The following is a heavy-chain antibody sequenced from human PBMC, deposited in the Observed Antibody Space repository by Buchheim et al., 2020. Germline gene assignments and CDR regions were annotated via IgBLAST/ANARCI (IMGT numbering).Heavy chain of an antibody. CDR2: IRSKPFGGTP. D-gene: IGHD3-16*01. Sequence: EVQLVASGGGLVEPGRSLRLSCTACGFNFGDYAMSWFRQAPGKGLEWVGFIRSKPFGGTPEYAASVRGRFFLSRDDSKNIAYLQMNSLKIEDAAVYYCTRWGRLRRVFDYWGQGTL. CDR3: TRWGRLRRVFDY. V-gene: IGHV3-49*03. CDR1: GFNFGDYA. J-gene: IGHJ4*02.